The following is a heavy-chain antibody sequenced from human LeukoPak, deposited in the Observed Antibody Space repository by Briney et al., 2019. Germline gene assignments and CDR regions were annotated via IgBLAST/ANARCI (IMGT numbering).Heavy chain of an antibody. Sequence: PGGSLRLSCAASGFTFNVFHMNWVRQAPGKGLEWISSITSSGTYITHADSIQGRFTISRDNAKNSLYLQMNSLRVDDTALYYCARASGGWDLDYWGHGTLVTVSS. D-gene: IGHD1-26*01. J-gene: IGHJ4*01. CDR3: ARASGGWDLDY. CDR2: ITSSGTYI. V-gene: IGHV3-21*01. CDR1: GFTFNVFH.